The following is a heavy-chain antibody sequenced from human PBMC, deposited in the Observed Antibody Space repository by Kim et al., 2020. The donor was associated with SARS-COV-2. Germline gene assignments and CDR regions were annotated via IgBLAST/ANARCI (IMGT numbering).Heavy chain of an antibody. CDR1: GYTFTYYP. CDR2: ISPGNGYT. Sequence: ASVKVSCKASGYTFTYYPMHSVRQAPGQRLEWMGWISPGNGYTKYSQKFQGRVTISSDTSATTAYMDLTSLTSEDTAVYYCARRGSGYDFYFDYWGQGTLVTVSS. D-gene: IGHD5-12*01. J-gene: IGHJ4*02. CDR3: ARRGSGYDFYFDY. V-gene: IGHV1-3*01.